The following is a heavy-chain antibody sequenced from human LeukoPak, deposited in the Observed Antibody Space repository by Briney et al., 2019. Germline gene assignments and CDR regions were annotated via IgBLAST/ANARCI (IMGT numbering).Heavy chain of an antibody. CDR2: ISGSGGST. CDR3: AKALTSHCSGCSCYSVGALVGFDS. D-gene: IGHD2-15*01. V-gene: IGHV3-23*01. CDR1: GFTFSSYA. Sequence: GGSLRLSCAAAGFTFSSYAMRWVRQPPGRGVVGFSAISGSGGSTYYADSVKGRFTISRDNSKNPLYLQMNSLRAEDTAVYYCAKALTSHCSGCSCYSVGALVGFDSWGQGTLVTVSS. J-gene: IGHJ4*02.